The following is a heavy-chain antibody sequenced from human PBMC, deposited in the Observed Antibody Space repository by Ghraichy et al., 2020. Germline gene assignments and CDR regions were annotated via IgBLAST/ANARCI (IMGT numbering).Heavy chain of an antibody. D-gene: IGHD1-1*01. CDR1: GGSISSYY. CDR3: ARHMKTGGAYYYGMDV. Sequence: SETLSLTCTVSGGSISSYYWSWIRQPPGKGLEWIGYIYYSGSTNYNPSLKSRVTISVDTSKNQFSLKLSSVTAADTAVYYCARHMKTGGAYYYGMDVWGQGTTVTVSS. V-gene: IGHV4-59*08. J-gene: IGHJ6*02. CDR2: IYYSGST.